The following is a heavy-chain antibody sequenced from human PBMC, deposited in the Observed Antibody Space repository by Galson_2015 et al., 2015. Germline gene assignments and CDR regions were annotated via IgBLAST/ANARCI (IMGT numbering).Heavy chain of an antibody. V-gene: IGHV3-7*03. Sequence: SLRLSCAASGFTFSSYWMSWVRQAPGKGLKWVANIKQDGSEKYYVDSVKGRFTISRDNAKNSLYLQMSSLRSEDTATYYCARIRVGGSYADYWGQGTLVTVSS. J-gene: IGHJ4*02. CDR2: IKQDGSEK. CDR3: ARIRVGGSYADY. CDR1: GFTFSSYW. D-gene: IGHD1-26*01.